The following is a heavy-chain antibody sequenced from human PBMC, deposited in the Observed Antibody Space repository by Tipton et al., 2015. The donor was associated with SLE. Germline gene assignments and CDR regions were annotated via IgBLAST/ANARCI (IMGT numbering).Heavy chain of an antibody. CDR2: ISASGGNT. D-gene: IGHD5-24*01. J-gene: IGHJ4*02. Sequence: QLVQSGGGLIQPGGSLRLTCAASGLIVSSNYMSWVRQAPGKGLEWVSAISASGGNTYYADSVKGRFTISRDNSKNTLYLQMNSLRAEDTAVYYCAHRGTKVATIQGLYFDYWGQGTLVTVSS. V-gene: IGHV3-23*04. CDR3: AHRGTKVATIQGLYFDY. CDR1: GLIVSSNY.